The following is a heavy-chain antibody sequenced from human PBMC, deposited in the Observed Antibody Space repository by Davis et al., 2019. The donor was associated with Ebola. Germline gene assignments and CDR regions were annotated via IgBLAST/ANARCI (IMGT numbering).Heavy chain of an antibody. CDR1: GFTVSTNY. D-gene: IGHD1-26*01. CDR3: ARDGIDTWYFDL. J-gene: IGHJ2*01. CDR2: ISISDNTR. V-gene: IGHV3-11*01. Sequence: PGGSLRLSCAASGFTVSTNYMSWIRQAPGKGLEWVSYISISDNTRHYADSVKGRFTISRDNAKNSLYLQMNSLRAEDKAVYYCARDGIDTWYFDLWGRGTLVTVSS.